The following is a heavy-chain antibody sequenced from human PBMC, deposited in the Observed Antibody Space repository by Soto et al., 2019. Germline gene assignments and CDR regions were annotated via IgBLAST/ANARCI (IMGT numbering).Heavy chain of an antibody. CDR1: GYTFTSYA. D-gene: IGHD3-9*01. Sequence: QVQLVQSGAEVKKPGASVKVSCKASGYTFTSYAMHWVRQAPGQRLEWMGWINAGNGNTKYSQKFQGRVTITRATSASTAYMERSSLSSQDTAVYYCAGGANTYDIILTGDFDYWGQGTLVTVSS. J-gene: IGHJ4*02. V-gene: IGHV1-3*01. CDR3: AGGANTYDIILTGDFDY. CDR2: INAGNGNT.